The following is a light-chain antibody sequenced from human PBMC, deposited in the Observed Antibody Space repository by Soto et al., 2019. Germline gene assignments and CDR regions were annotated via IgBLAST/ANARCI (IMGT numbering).Light chain of an antibody. CDR1: QSISSN. V-gene: IGKV3-15*01. Sequence: EIEMTQSPATLSVSPGERATLSCRASQSISSNLAWYHQKPGQAPRLLIYGASTRAPGIPARFTGSGSGTDFTLTISSLQSEDFAVYYCQQYNDWPPNTFGQGTKLEIK. CDR2: GAS. CDR3: QQYNDWPPNT. J-gene: IGKJ2*01.